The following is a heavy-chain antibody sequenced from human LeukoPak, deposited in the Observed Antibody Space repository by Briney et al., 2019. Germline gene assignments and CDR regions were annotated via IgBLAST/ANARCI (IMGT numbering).Heavy chain of an antibody. CDR3: AREVGALDYFDY. J-gene: IGHJ4*02. CDR2: IYYSGST. V-gene: IGHV4-39*07. Sequence: SETLSLTCTVSGGSISSSSYYWGWIRQPPGKGLEWIGSIYYSGSTYYNPSLKSRVTISVDTSKNQFSLKLSSVTAADTAVYYCAREVGALDYFDYWGQGTLVTVSS. CDR1: GGSISSSSYY. D-gene: IGHD1-26*01.